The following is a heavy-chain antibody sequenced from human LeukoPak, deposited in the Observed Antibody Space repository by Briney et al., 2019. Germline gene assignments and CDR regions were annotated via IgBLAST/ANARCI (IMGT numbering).Heavy chain of an antibody. CDR2: IYYSGST. D-gene: IGHD3-22*01. V-gene: IGHV4-59*01. J-gene: IGHJ4*02. CDR1: GGSISSYY. CDR3: ARGSSGYYYTFDY. Sequence: PSETLSLTCTVSGGSISSYYWSWIRQPPGKGLEWIGYIYYSGSTNYIPSLKSRVTISVDTSKNQFSLKLSSVTAADTAVYYCARGSSGYYYTFDYWRQGTLVTVSS.